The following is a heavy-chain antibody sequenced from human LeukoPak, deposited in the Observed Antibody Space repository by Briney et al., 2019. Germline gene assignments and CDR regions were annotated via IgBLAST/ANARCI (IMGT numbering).Heavy chain of an antibody. V-gene: IGHV3-53*01. CDR1: GFTVDSNY. J-gene: IGHJ4*02. CDR3: ARGYDSGYYDYFDY. Sequence: GGSLRLSCAASGFTVDSNYLSWVRQAPGKGLEWVSTIYTGGNTYYAASVKGRFTISRDFSKKTVFLHMNSLRAEDTALYYCARGYDSGYYDYFDYWGQGALVTVSS. D-gene: IGHD3-22*01. CDR2: IYTGGNT.